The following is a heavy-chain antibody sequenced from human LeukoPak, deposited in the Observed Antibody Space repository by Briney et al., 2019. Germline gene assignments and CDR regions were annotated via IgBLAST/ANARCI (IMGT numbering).Heavy chain of an antibody. CDR3: ARDNSANYYDSSGPLLGDASDI. J-gene: IGHJ3*02. V-gene: IGHV4-4*07. CDR2: IYTSGST. CDR1: GGSISSYY. Sequence: SETLSLTCTVSGGSISSYYLSWIRQPAGKGLEWIGRIYTSGSTNYNPSLKSRVTMSVDTSKNQFSLKLSSVTAADTAVYYCARDNSANYYDSSGPLLGDASDIWGQGTMVTVSS. D-gene: IGHD3-22*01.